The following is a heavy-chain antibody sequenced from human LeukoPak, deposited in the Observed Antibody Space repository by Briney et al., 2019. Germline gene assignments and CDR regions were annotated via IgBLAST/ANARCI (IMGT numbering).Heavy chain of an antibody. J-gene: IGHJ4*02. CDR1: GYTFTGYY. CDR3: ARVSHYDSSGYYYFDY. D-gene: IGHD3-22*01. Sequence: ASVKVSCKASGYTFTGYYMHWVRQAPGQGLEWMGWINPNSGGTNYAQKFQGWVTMTRDTSISTAYMELSRLRSDDTAVYYCARVSHYDSSGYYYFDYWGQGTLVTVSS. V-gene: IGHV1-2*04. CDR2: INPNSGGT.